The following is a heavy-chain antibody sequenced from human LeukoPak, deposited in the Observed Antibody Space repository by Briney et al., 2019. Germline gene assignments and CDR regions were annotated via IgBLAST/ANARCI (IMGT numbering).Heavy chain of an antibody. V-gene: IGHV1-18*01. D-gene: IGHD5-12*01. J-gene: IGHJ4*02. CDR3: ARGVMAVATNHPFDY. CDR1: GYTLTSYG. Sequence: ASVKVSCKASGYTLTSYGISWVRQAPGQGLEWMGWISAYNGNTNYAQKLQGRVTMTTDTSTSTAYMELRSLRSDDTAVYYCARGVMAVATNHPFDYWGQGTLVTVSS. CDR2: ISAYNGNT.